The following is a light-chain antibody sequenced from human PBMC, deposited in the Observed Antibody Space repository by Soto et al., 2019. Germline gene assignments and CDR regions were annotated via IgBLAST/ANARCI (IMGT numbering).Light chain of an antibody. CDR1: QSVSSN. CDR3: QQYNNGPPWT. V-gene: IGKV3-15*01. Sequence: EIVMTQSPATLSVSPGERATLSCRVSQSVSSNLAWYQQKPGQAPRLLIYGTSTRATGIPARFSGSGSGTEFTLTLSSLQSEDFAVYYCQQYNNGPPWTFGQGTKVEIK. CDR2: GTS. J-gene: IGKJ1*01.